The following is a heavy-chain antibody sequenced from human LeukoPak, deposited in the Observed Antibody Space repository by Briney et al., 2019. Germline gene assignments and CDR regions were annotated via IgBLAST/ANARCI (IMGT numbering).Heavy chain of an antibody. CDR3: ARLAQYCSGGSCFLGNWFDP. J-gene: IGHJ5*02. V-gene: IGHV4-39*01. CDR2: IYYXGTT. D-gene: IGHD2-15*01. Sequence: GWIRQXAGKGLEWIGSIYYXGTTFYHPSLNSRVTISVDTSNNQFSLKLSSVTAADTAVYSCARLAQYCSGGSCFLGNWFDPWGQGTLVTVSS.